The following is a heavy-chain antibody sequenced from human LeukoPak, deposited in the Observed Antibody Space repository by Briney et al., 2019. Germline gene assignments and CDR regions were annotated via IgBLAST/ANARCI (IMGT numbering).Heavy chain of an antibody. D-gene: IGHD2-2*01. J-gene: IGHJ6*03. CDR3: ATHRTRPFYYYYYMDV. Sequence: SETLSLTCAVYGGSFSGYYWSWIRQPPGKGLEWIGEINHSGSTNYNPSLKSRVTISVDTSKNQFSLKLSSVTAADTAVYYCATHRTRPFYYYYYMDVWGKGTTVTVSS. V-gene: IGHV4-34*01. CDR2: INHSGST. CDR1: GGSFSGYY.